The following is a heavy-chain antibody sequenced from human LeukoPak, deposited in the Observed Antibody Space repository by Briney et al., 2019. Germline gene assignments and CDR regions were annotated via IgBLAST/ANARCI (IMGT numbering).Heavy chain of an antibody. CDR1: GFTFSSYA. CDR3: AREPNISGWYYFDY. V-gene: IGHV3-30-3*01. D-gene: IGHD6-19*01. Sequence: GRSLRLSCAASGFTFSSYAMHWVRQAPGKGLEWVAVISYDGSNKYYADSVKGRFTISRDNSKDTLYLQMNSLRAEDTAVYYCAREPNISGWYYFDYWGQGTLVTVSS. J-gene: IGHJ4*02. CDR2: ISYDGSNK.